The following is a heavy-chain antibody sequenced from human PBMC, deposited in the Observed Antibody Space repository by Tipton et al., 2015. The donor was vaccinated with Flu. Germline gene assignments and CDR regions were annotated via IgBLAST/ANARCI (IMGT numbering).Heavy chain of an antibody. J-gene: IGHJ4*02. CDR3: ARDEAVAGTDY. D-gene: IGHD6-19*01. V-gene: IGHV4-34*01. Sequence: GLVKPSETLSLTCAVYGGSFSGYYWSWIRQPPGKGLEWIGEINHSGSTNYNPSLKSRVTISVDTSKNQFSLKLSSVAAADTAVYYCARDEAVAGTDYWGQGTLVTVSS. CDR1: GGSFSGYY. CDR2: INHSGST.